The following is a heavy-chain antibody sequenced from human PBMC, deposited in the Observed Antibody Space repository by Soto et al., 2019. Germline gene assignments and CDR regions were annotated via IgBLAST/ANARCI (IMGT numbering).Heavy chain of an antibody. Sequence: AGSLRLSCAASGFTFSSYAMNWVRQAPGRGLEWVSYISSSGSTIYYADSVKGRFTISRDNAKNSLYLQMNSLRVEDTAVYFCARDSILDYWGQGTPVTVSS. V-gene: IGHV3-48*03. CDR2: ISSSGSTI. J-gene: IGHJ4*02. CDR1: GFTFSSYA. CDR3: ARDSILDY.